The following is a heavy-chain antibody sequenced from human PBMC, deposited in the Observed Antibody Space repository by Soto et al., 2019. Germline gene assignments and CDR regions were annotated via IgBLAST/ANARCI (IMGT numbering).Heavy chain of an antibody. D-gene: IGHD2-2*01. CDR2: IYTSGST. J-gene: IGHJ6*02. CDR3: ARGNCSSPNCYSFSGYYGMDV. CDR1: GGSISSYY. V-gene: IGHV4-4*07. Sequence: KPSETLSLTCTVSGGSISSYYWSWIRQPAGKGLEGIGRIYTSGSTNYNPSLKSRVTMSLDTSKNQFSLKLTSVTAADTALYYCARGNCSSPNCYSFSGYYGMDVWGQGTTVTVSS.